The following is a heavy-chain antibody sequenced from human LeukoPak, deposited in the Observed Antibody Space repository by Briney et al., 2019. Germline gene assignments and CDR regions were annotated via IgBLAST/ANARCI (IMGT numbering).Heavy chain of an antibody. J-gene: IGHJ4*02. V-gene: IGHV4-59*01. Sequence: SETLSLTCSVSGDSINGYYWSWIRQPPGKTLEWIAYIHHSGSTEYNPSLRSRVTMSVDTSKNQVSLKLSSVTAADTAMYYCAREGYDSSGYYLDYWGQGTLVTVSS. CDR2: IHHSGST. CDR3: AREGYDSSGYYLDY. CDR1: GDSINGYY. D-gene: IGHD3-22*01.